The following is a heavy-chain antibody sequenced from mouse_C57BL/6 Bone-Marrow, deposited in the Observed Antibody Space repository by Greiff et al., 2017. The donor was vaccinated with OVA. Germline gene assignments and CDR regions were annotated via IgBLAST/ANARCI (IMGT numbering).Heavy chain of an antibody. Sequence: QVQLQQPGAELVKPGASVKLSCKASGYTFTSYWMHWVKQRPGQGLEWIGMIHPTSGSTNYNEKFKSKATLTVDKTSSTAYMQLSSLTSEDSAVYYCTSFFTARAIRGVYYAMDYWGQGTSVTVSS. CDR2: IHPTSGST. V-gene: IGHV1-64*01. D-gene: IGHD3-1*01. CDR3: TSFFTARAIRGVYYAMDY. J-gene: IGHJ4*01. CDR1: GYTFTSYW.